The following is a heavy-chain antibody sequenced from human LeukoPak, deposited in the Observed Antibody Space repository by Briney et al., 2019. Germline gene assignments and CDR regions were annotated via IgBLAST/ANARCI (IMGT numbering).Heavy chain of an antibody. CDR3: AKGGYCSSTSCYVGWFDP. J-gene: IGHJ5*02. V-gene: IGHV3-23*01. CDR1: GFTFSTYA. Sequence: GGSLRLSCAASGFTFSTYAMSWVRQAPGKGLEWVSAISGSGYSTFYADSVKGRFTISRDNSKNTLFLQMNSLRAEDTAVYYCAKGGYCSSTSCYVGWFDPWGQGTLVTVSS. D-gene: IGHD2-2*01. CDR2: ISGSGYST.